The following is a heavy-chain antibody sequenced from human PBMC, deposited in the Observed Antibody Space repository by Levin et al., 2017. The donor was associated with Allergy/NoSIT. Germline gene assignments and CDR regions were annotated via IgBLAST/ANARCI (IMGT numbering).Heavy chain of an antibody. CDR2: IYYSGST. D-gene: IGHD2-2*01. CDR1: GGSISSSSYY. Sequence: SQTLSLTCTVSGGSISSSSYYWGWIRQPPGKGLEWIGSIYYSGSTYYNPSLKSRVTISVDTSKNQFSLKLSSVTAADTAVYYCARHPGPGYQLLRDAFDSWGQGTMVTVSS. J-gene: IGHJ3*02. CDR3: ARHPGPGYQLLRDAFDS. V-gene: IGHV4-39*01.